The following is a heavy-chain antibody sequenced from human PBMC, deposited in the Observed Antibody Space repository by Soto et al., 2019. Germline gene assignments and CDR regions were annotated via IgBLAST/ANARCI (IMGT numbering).Heavy chain of an antibody. J-gene: IGHJ4*02. CDR2: ISYSGNT. CDR1: GDSTSNYY. CDR3: ARDDFDSGGYSIDY. V-gene: IGHV4-59*12. D-gene: IGHD3-22*01. Sequence: SETLSLTCIISGDSTSNYYWSWIRQSPGKGLEWIGYISYSGNTYYNPSLKRRVTISLDTSKNQFSLKLNSVTAADTAVYFCARDDFDSGGYSIDYWGQGTLVTVSS.